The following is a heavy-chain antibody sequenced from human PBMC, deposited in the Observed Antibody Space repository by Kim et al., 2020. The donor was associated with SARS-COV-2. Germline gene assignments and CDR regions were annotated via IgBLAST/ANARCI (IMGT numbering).Heavy chain of an antibody. CDR1: GFTFSSYA. D-gene: IGHD3-22*01. J-gene: IGHJ3*02. V-gene: IGHV3-23*01. Sequence: GGSLRLSCAASGFTFSSYAMSWVRQAPGKGLEWVSAISGSGGSTYYADSVKGRFTISRDNSKNTLYLQMNSLRAEDTAVYYCARRITMIETWGDAFDIWGQGTMVTVSS. CDR3: ARRITMIETWGDAFDI. CDR2: ISGSGGST.